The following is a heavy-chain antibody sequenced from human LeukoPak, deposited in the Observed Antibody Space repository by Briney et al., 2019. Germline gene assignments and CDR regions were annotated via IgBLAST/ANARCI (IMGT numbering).Heavy chain of an antibody. V-gene: IGHV5-10-1*01. CDR1: GYSFTSYC. CDR3: TLDGAAAKDAFDI. D-gene: IGHD6-13*01. CDR2: IDPSDSYT. Sequence: GESLKISCKGSGYSFTSYCISWVRQMPGKGLEWMGRIDPSDSYTNYSPSFQGHVTISADKSISTAYLQWSSLKASDTAMYYCTLDGAAAKDAFDIWGQGTMVTVSS. J-gene: IGHJ3*02.